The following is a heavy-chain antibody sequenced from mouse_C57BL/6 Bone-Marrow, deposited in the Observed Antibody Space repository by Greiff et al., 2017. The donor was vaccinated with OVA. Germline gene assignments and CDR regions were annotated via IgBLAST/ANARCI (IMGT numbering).Heavy chain of an antibody. CDR3: ARDEDYCNYVNYFDY. CDR2: TFYGGIT. CDR1: GFSINSDCY. V-gene: IGHV3-3*01. J-gene: IGHJ2*01. Sequence: EVQLQESEPSLVRPSQTLSLTCTVTGFSINSDCYWIWIRQFPGNKLEYIGYTFYGGITYYNPSLESRTYITRDTSKTQFSLKLSSVTTEDTATYYCARDEDYCNYVNYFDYWGQGTTLTVSS. D-gene: IGHD2-1*01.